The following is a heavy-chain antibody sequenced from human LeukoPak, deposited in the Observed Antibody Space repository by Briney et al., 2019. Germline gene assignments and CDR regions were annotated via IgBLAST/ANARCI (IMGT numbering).Heavy chain of an antibody. D-gene: IGHD3-9*01. CDR2: SSSSGSST. Sequence: GGSLRLSCAASGFSFSDYYMNWIRQAPGKGLEWVSYSSSSGSSTYYADSVKGRFTISRDNARNSLYLQMNSLRAEDTAVYYCVGYYDILTGYYWGQGTLVTVSS. V-gene: IGHV3-11*04. CDR1: GFSFSDYY. CDR3: VGYYDILTGYY. J-gene: IGHJ4*02.